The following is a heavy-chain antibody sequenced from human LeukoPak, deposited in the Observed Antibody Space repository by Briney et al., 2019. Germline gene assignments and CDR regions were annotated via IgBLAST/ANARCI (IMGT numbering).Heavy chain of an antibody. CDR2: ISAYNGNT. V-gene: IGHV1-18*01. J-gene: IGHJ4*02. Sequence: ASVKVSCKASGYTFTSYGISWVRQAPGQGLEWMGWISAYNGNTNYAQKLQGGVTMTTDTSTSTAYMELRSLRSDDTAVYYCARGGSSGGYFGQHFDYWGQGTLVTVSS. CDR3: ARGGSSGGYFGQHFDY. CDR1: GYTFTSYG. D-gene: IGHD1-26*01.